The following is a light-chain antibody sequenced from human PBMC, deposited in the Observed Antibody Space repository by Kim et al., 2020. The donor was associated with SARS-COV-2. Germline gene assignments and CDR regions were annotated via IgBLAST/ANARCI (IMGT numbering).Light chain of an antibody. CDR2: GAS. Sequence: EIVLTQSPGTLSLSPGEGATLSCRASQSVSNSYLAWYQQRPGQAPRLLIYGASSRATGIPDRFSGSGSGTDFTLTISRLEPEDFAVYYCQQYATPRRTCGQGTKVDIK. J-gene: IGKJ1*01. CDR3: QQYATPRRT. CDR1: QSVSNSY. V-gene: IGKV3-20*01.